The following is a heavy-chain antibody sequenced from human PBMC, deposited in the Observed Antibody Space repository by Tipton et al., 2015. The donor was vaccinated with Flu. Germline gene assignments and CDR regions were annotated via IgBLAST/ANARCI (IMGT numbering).Heavy chain of an antibody. J-gene: IGHJ3*02. D-gene: IGHD6-19*01. CDR2: IYTTGST. Sequence: TLSLTCTVSGGSTSSGSYYWSWIRQPARKGLEWIGRIYTTGSTKYNPSLKSRVTISLDTSKNRFSLNLSSVTAADTAVYYCAREGPYSSAWYGLDAFDIWGQGTMVTVSS. V-gene: IGHV4-61*02. CDR3: AREGPYSSAWYGLDAFDI. CDR1: GGSTSSGSYY.